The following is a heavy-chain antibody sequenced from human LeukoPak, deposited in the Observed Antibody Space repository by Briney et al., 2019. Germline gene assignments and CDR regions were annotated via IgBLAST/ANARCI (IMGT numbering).Heavy chain of an antibody. J-gene: IGHJ4*02. CDR3: ASSKPGYSSGLVGY. V-gene: IGHV4-34*01. CDR2: INHSGST. D-gene: IGHD6-19*01. CDR1: GGSFSGYY. Sequence: SETLSLTCAVYGGSFSGYYWSWIRQPPGKGLEWIGEINHSGSTNYNPSLNSRVTISVDTSKNQFSLRLSSVTAADTAVYFCASSKPGYSSGLVGYWSQGTLVTVSS.